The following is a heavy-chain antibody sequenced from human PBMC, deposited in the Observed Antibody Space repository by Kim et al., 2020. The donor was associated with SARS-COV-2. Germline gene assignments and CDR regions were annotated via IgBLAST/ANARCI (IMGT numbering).Heavy chain of an antibody. CDR3: TKCGGFHSGRYYSTY. D-gene: IGHD3-10*01. J-gene: IGHJ4*02. V-gene: IGHV3-23*01. Sequence: DSVKGRFTLSRDNSKNTLYLQMNSLRAEDTAVYYFTKCGGFHSGRYYSTYWGQGTLVTVSS.